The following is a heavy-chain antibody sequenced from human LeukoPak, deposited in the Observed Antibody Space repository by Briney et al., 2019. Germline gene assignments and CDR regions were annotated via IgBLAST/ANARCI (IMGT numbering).Heavy chain of an antibody. D-gene: IGHD2-8*02. V-gene: IGHV4-59*08. CDR2: IYNTGNT. J-gene: IGHJ4*02. Sequence: KPSETLSLTCTVSGGSITNYYRNWIRQPPGKGLEWIGYIYNTGNTKYNPSLKTRVTISGDTSKKQFSLNLSSVTAADTAVYYCARGPWSYFHSWGQGTLVTVSS. CDR3: ARGPWSYFHS. CDR1: GGSITNYY.